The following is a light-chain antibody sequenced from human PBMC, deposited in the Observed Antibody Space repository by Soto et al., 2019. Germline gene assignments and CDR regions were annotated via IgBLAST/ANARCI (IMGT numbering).Light chain of an antibody. CDR1: QSVSSN. CDR2: GAS. CDR3: QQYNNWPPWT. V-gene: IGKV3-15*01. J-gene: IGKJ1*01. Sequence: EIVMTQSPATLPVSPGERATLSCRASQSVSSNLAWYQQKPGQAPSLLIYGASTRATGIPARFSGSGSGTEFTLTISSLQSEDFAVYYCQQYNNWPPWTFGQGTKV.